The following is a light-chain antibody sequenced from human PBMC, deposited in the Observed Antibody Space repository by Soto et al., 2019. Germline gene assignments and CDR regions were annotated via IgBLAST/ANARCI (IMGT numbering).Light chain of an antibody. Sequence: EIVMTQSPATLSVSPVERATLPCRASQSVSSNLAWYQQKPGQAPRLLISGASTRATGIPARFSGSGSGTDFTLTISSLEPEDFAVYYCQQRSNWPPITFGQGTRLEIK. J-gene: IGKJ5*01. CDR1: QSVSSN. CDR3: QQRSNWPPIT. CDR2: GAS. V-gene: IGKV3-15*01.